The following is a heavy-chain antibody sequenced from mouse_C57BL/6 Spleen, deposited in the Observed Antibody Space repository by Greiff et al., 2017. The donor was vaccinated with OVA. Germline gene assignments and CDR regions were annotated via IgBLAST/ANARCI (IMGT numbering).Heavy chain of an antibody. Sequence: DVKLQESGGGLVKPGGSLKLSCAASGFTFSDYGMHWVRQAPEKGLEWVAYISSGSSTIYYADTVKGRFTISRDNAKNTLFLQMTSLRSEDTAMYYCARAYYSNYDAMDYWGQGTSVTVSS. CDR1: GFTFSDYG. D-gene: IGHD2-5*01. J-gene: IGHJ4*01. CDR2: ISSGSSTI. V-gene: IGHV5-17*01. CDR3: ARAYYSNYDAMDY.